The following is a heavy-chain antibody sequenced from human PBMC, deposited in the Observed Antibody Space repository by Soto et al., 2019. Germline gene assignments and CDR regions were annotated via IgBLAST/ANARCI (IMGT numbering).Heavy chain of an antibody. D-gene: IGHD6-13*01. Sequence: ETLSLTCTVSGGSISSYYWSWIRQPPGKGLEWIGYIYYSGSTNYNPSLKSRVTISVDTSKNQFSLKLSSVTAADTAVYYCARGASSSWYLLANWFDPWGQGTLVTVSS. CDR2: IYYSGST. CDR3: ARGASSSWYLLANWFDP. J-gene: IGHJ5*02. CDR1: GGSISSYY. V-gene: IGHV4-59*08.